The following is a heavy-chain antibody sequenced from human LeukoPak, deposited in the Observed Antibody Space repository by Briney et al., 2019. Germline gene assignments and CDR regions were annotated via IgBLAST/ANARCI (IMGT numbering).Heavy chain of an antibody. V-gene: IGHV5-51*01. J-gene: IGHJ4*02. CDR1: GYSFSTYW. Sequence: MPGESLKISCKGSGYSFSTYWIAWVRQMPGKGLEWMGIIYPGDSDTRYSPSFQGHVTISADKSISTAYLQWSSLKASDTAMYYCARPYDYGDSFDYWGQGTLVTVSS. CDR3: ARPYDYGDSFDY. D-gene: IGHD4-17*01. CDR2: IYPGDSDT.